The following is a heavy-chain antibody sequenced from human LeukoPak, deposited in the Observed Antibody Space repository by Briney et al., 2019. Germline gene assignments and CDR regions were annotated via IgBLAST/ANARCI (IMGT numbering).Heavy chain of an antibody. CDR3: ATPGQLVHGLDY. CDR1: GYTLTELS. CDR2: FDPEDGET. V-gene: IGHV1-24*01. D-gene: IGHD6-13*01. J-gene: IGHJ4*02. Sequence: EASVKVSCKVSGYTLTELSMHWVRQAPGKGLEWMGGFDPEDGETIYAQKFQGRVTMTEDTSTDTAYMELSSLRSEDTAVYHCATPGQLVHGLDYWGQGTLVTVSS.